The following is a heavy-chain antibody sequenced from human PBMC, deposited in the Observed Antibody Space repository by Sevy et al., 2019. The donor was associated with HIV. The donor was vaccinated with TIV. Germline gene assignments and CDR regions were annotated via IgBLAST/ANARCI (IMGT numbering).Heavy chain of an antibody. V-gene: IGHV4-30-2*01. CDR3: ARDGGTVTTPGYFDY. CDR1: GGSISSGAYS. Sequence: SETLSLTCTVAGGSISSGAYSWNWIRQPPGKGLEWIGYIFHTGNTYYNQSLKSRVTISVDRSKNHFSLKMTSVTAADTALYYCARDGGTVTTPGYFDYWGQGTLVTVSS. D-gene: IGHD4-17*01. CDR2: IFHTGNT. J-gene: IGHJ4*02.